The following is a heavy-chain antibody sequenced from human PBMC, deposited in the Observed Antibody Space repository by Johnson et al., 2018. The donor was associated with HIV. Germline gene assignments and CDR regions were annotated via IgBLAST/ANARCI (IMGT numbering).Heavy chain of an antibody. V-gene: IGHV3-13*01. CDR1: GFTFSSYD. J-gene: IGHJ3*02. CDR3: ARVHPISSGWYIGAFDI. D-gene: IGHD6-19*01. CDR2: IGTAGDT. Sequence: VQLVESGGGLVQPGGSLRLACAASGFTFSSYDMHWVRQATGKGLEWVSAIGTAGDTYYPGSVKGRFTISRDNSKNTLYLQMNSLRAEDTAVYYCARVHPISSGWYIGAFDIWGQGTMVTVSS.